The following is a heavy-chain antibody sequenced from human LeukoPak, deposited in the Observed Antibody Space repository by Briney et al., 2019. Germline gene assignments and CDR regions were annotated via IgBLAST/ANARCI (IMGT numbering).Heavy chain of an antibody. V-gene: IGHV1-2*06. CDR2: INPNSGGT. D-gene: IGHD3-22*01. CDR1: GYTFTGYY. J-gene: IGHJ4*02. CDR3: ARAGGGRYYYDSARC. Sequence: ASVKVSCKASGYTFTGYYMHWVRQAPGQGLEWMGRINPNSGGTNYAQKFQGRVTMTRDTSISTAYMELSRLRSDDTAVYYCARAGGGRYYYDSARCWGQGTLVTVSS.